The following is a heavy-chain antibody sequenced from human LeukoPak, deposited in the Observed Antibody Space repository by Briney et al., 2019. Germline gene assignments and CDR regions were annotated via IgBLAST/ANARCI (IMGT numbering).Heavy chain of an antibody. J-gene: IGHJ4*02. V-gene: IGHV3-30*04. CDR2: ISYDGSNK. CDR1: GFTFSSYA. D-gene: IGHD1-26*01. CDR3: ARDLGGSYLFDY. Sequence: GGSLRLSCADSGFTFSSYAMHWVRQAPGKGLEWVAVISYDGSNKYYADSVKGRFTISRDNSKNTLYLQMNSLRAEDTAVYYCARDLGGSYLFDYWGQGTLVTVSS.